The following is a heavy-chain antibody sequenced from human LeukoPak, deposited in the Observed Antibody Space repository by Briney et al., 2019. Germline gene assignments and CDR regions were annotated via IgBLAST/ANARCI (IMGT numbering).Heavy chain of an antibody. V-gene: IGHV4-59*01. Sequence: SVTLSLTCTVSGGSISRYYWSWIQQSPGKGLEWIGYIYYSGTTDYNPSLKSRVTISVDTSKNQFSLKLSSVTAADTAVYYCARTFQSGYYYYYMDVWGKGTTVTVSS. CDR3: ARTFQSGYYYYYMDV. J-gene: IGHJ6*03. CDR2: IYYSGTT. CDR1: GGSISRYY. D-gene: IGHD3-16*01.